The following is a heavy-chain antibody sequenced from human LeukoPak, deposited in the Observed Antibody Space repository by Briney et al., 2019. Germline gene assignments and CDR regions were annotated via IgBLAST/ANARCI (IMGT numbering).Heavy chain of an antibody. J-gene: IGHJ4*02. V-gene: IGHV4-59*01. D-gene: IGHD2-15*01. CDR3: ARAHVSGYSDY. CDR2: IYYSGST. Sequence: SETLSLTCTVSGGSISSYYWSWIRQPPGKGLEWIGYIYYSGSTNYNPSLKSRVTISVDTSKNQFSPKLSSVTAADTAVYYCARAHVSGYSDYWGQGTLVTVSS. CDR1: GGSISSYY.